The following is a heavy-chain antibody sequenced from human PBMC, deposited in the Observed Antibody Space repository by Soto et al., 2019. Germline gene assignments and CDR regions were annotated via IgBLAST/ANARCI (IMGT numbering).Heavy chain of an antibody. Sequence: QVQLVHSGAEVKKPGASVKVSCKASGYTFTSYAVHWVRQAPGQRLEWMGWINAGTGNTKYSQKFQGRVTITRDTSASIGYSELGSHRSQDTGVYYCAGEEAKWFVGHYGRDVWGHGTTVTVCS. D-gene: IGHD3-10*01. CDR2: INAGTGNT. J-gene: IGHJ6*02. V-gene: IGHV1-3*01. CDR3: AGEEAKWFVGHYGRDV. CDR1: GYTFTSYA.